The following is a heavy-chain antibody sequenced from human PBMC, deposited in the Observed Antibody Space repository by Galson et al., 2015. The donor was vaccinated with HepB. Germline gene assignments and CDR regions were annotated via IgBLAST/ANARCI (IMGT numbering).Heavy chain of an antibody. CDR1: GYTFTGYY. CDR3: ARDVDSSGYFLPWY. J-gene: IGHJ4*02. V-gene: IGHV1-2*02. D-gene: IGHD3-22*01. Sequence: SVKVSCKASGYTFTGYYMHWVRQAPGQGLEWMGWINPNSGGTNYAQKFQGRVTMTRDTSISTAYMEPSRLRSDDTAVYYCARDVDSSGYFLPWYWGQGTLVTVSS. CDR2: INPNSGGT.